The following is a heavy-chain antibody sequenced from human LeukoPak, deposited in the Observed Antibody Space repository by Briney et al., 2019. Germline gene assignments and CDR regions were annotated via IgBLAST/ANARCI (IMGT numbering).Heavy chain of an antibody. D-gene: IGHD3-3*01. Sequence: GASVTVSCTASGYTFTSYYMHWVRQAPGQGLDWMGIINPSGGSTSYAQKFQGRVTMTRDTSTSTGYMELSSLRSEDTAVYYCARASYDFWRGYSRSWYFDLWGRGTLVTDSS. CDR1: GYTFTSYY. V-gene: IGHV1-46*01. J-gene: IGHJ2*01. CDR3: ARASYDFWRGYSRSWYFDL. CDR2: INPSGGST.